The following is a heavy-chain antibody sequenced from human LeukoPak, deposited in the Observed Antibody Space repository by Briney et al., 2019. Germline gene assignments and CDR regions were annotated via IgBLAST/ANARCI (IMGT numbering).Heavy chain of an antibody. CDR2: ISSSGSTI. CDR3: ARESINDYSPLRFDY. Sequence: GGSLRLSCAASGFTFSDYYMSWIRQAPGKGLEWVSYISSSGSTIYYADSVKGRFTISRDNAKDSLYLQMNSLRAEDTAVYYCARESINDYSPLRFDYWGQGTLVTVSS. D-gene: IGHD4-11*01. J-gene: IGHJ4*02. CDR1: GFTFSDYY. V-gene: IGHV3-11*01.